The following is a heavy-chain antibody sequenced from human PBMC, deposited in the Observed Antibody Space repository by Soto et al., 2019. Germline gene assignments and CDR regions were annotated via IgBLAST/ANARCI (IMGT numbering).Heavy chain of an antibody. V-gene: IGHV4-34*01. CDR1: GGSFSGYY. J-gene: IGHJ6*02. D-gene: IGHD3-10*01. Sequence: ASETLSLTCAVYGGSFSGYYWSWIRQPPGKGLEWIGEINHSGSTNYNPSLKSRVTISVDTSKNQFSLKLSSVTAADTAVYYCARTLWFGELYYGMDVWGQGTTVTVSS. CDR2: INHSGST. CDR3: ARTLWFGELYYGMDV.